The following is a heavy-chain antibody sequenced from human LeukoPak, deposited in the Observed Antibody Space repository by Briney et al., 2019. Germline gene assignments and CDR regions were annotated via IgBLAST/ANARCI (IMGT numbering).Heavy chain of an antibody. CDR1: GFTFNNYA. D-gene: IGHD5-12*01. CDR2: ISGTGDTT. V-gene: IGHV3-23*01. CDR3: AKDGAATIYYFDS. J-gene: IGHJ4*02. Sequence: GGSLRLSCAASGFTFNNYAMTWVRQAPAKGLEWVSAISGTGDTTYYADSVKGRFTISRDNSKNTPSLQMNSLRAEDSAVYYCAKDGAATIYYFDSWGQGTLVTVSS.